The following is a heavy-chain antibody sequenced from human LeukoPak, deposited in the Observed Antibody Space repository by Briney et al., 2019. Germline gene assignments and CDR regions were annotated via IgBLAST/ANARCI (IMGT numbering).Heavy chain of an antibody. CDR3: ARGGFCSGADCRGSFDY. V-gene: IGHV3-74*01. J-gene: IGHJ4*02. Sequence: PGGSLRLSCAASGFTFINYWMHWVRQAPGEGLVWVSHINNDGSTTTYADSVKGRFTISRDNAKNTLYLHVNSLRAEDTAVYCCARGGFCSGADCRGSFDYWGQGSLVTVSS. D-gene: IGHD2-15*01. CDR2: INNDGSTT. CDR1: GFTFINYW.